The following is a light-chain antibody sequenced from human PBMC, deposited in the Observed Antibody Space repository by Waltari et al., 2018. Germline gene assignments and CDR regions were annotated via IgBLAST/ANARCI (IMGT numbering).Light chain of an antibody. V-gene: IGLV2-23*02. Sequence: QSALTQPASVSGSPGQSITISCTGTSSDVGTYNLVSWYQHHPGRAPKLMIYEVTKRRSGVPFRFSGSKSGNTASLTISGLQVDDEADYYCCSFAGSGSFVFGTGTRVSVL. CDR3: CSFAGSGSFV. CDR1: SSDVGTYNL. CDR2: EVT. J-gene: IGLJ1*01.